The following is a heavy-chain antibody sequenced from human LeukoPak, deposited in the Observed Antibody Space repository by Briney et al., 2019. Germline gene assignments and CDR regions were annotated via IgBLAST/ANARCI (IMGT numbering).Heavy chain of an antibody. CDR3: ARGIAVAGKLAFDI. D-gene: IGHD6-19*01. J-gene: IGHJ3*02. CDR2: INPNNGDT. CDR1: GYTFTGYY. V-gene: IGHV1-2*02. Sequence: ASVKVSFKASGYTFTGYYMHWVRQAPGQGLDWMGWINPNNGDTDHAQKFQGRVTMTRDSSISTAYMELSGLRYDDTAVYYCARGIAVAGKLAFDIWGQGTMATVSS.